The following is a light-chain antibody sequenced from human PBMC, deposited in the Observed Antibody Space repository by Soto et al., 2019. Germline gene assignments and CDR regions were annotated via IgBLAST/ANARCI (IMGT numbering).Light chain of an antibody. CDR3: QQYNNWPPTWT. CDR2: DAS. V-gene: IGKV3-15*01. Sequence: EIVMTQSPVTLSVSPGERATLSCRSSQTIGSNLAWYQQKHGQPPRLLIYDASTRATDVPARFTGSGSATEFTLTISRLQSEDFALYYCQQYNNWPPTWTFGQGTTVDIK. CDR1: QTIGSN. J-gene: IGKJ1*01.